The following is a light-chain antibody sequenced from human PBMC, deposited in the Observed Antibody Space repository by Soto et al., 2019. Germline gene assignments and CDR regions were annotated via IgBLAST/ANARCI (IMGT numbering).Light chain of an antibody. V-gene: IGKV3-20*01. J-gene: IGKJ1*01. CDR2: GAS. CDR3: QPYGNPPWT. CDR1: QTISNNY. Sequence: ETVLTQSPGTLSLSPGDRATLSCRASQTISNNYLTWYQQKLGQAPILLIYGASSTPTGIPDTFSASESWTDFTLTISGLEAEDVAVYYCQPYGNPPWTFGQGTKVEIK.